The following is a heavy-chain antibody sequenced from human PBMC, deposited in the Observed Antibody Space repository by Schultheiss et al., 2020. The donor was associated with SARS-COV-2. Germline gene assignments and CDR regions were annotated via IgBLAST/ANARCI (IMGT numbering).Heavy chain of an antibody. J-gene: IGHJ5*02. Sequence: SETLSLTCTVSGGSISSYYWSWIRQPPGKGLEWIGYIYYSGSTNYNPSLKSRVTISVDTSKNQFSLKLSSVTAADTAVYYCASDGNYGRGWFDPWGQGTLVTVSS. V-gene: IGHV4-59*01. D-gene: IGHD4-11*01. CDR1: GGSISSYY. CDR3: ASDGNYGRGWFDP. CDR2: IYYSGST.